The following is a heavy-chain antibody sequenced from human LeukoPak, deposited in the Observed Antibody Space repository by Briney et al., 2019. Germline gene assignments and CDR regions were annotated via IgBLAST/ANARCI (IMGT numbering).Heavy chain of an antibody. CDR2: IGTAGDT. J-gene: IGHJ6*02. CDR3: ARAGCSSTSCYTYYYGMDV. V-gene: IGHV3-13*01. Sequence: GGSLRLSCAASGFTFSSYDMHWVRQATGKGLEWVSAIGTAGDTYYPGSVKGRFTISRENAKNSLYLQMNSLRAGDTAVCYCARAGCSSTSCYTYYYGMDVWGQGTTVTVSS. D-gene: IGHD2-2*02. CDR1: GFTFSSYD.